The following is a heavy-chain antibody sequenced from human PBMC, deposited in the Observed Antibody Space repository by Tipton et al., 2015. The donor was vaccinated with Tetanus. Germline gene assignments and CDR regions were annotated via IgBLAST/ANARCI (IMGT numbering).Heavy chain of an antibody. J-gene: IGHJ5*02. CDR2: VYSTATT. V-gene: IGHV4-30-4*01. Sequence: GLVKPSQTLSLTCTVSGGSISSGDYYWSWIRRPPGKGPEWIGYVYSTATTYYNPSLKSRVTISVDTSKNQFSLNMGSVTAADTAVYYCAILPKHWLAPRGAPWGQGTLVTVSS. CDR1: GGSISSGDYY. D-gene: IGHD6-19*01. CDR3: AILPKHWLAPRGAP.